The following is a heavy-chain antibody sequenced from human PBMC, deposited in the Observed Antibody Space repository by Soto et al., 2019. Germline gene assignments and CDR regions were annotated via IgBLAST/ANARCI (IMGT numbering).Heavy chain of an antibody. CDR2: IYHSGST. CDR3: ARGGQYYYYGMDV. Sequence: ASETLSLTCAVSGGSISSSNWWSWVRQPPGKGLEWIGEIYHSGSTNYNPSLKSRVTISVDKSKNQFSLKPSSVTAADTAVYYCARGGQYYYYGMDVWGQGXTVTVSS. V-gene: IGHV4-4*02. J-gene: IGHJ6*02. CDR1: GGSISSSNW. D-gene: IGHD3-16*01.